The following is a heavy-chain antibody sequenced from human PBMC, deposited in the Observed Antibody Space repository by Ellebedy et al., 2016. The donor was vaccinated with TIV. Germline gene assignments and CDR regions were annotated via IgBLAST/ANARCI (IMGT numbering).Heavy chain of an antibody. CDR1: TYTLSEVS. J-gene: IGHJ4*02. Sequence: APVKVSCXVSTYTLSEVSMHWVRQAPGKGLEWMGGDDPEIGEIVYAQKFRGRVTMTEDRSIDTVYMELRSLRPEDTATYYCATEGVEGIPAKYLWGRGTRVSVSS. CDR3: ATEGVEGIPAKYL. D-gene: IGHD1-20*01. V-gene: IGHV1-24*01. CDR2: DDPEIGEI.